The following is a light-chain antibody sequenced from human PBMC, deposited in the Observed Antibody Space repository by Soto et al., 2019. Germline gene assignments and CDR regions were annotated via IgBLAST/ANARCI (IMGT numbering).Light chain of an antibody. V-gene: IGKV3-15*01. CDR2: GVS. CDR1: QSVSSR. CDR3: QQYNNWPPLT. Sequence: EIVMTQSPATLSVSPVERATLSCRASQSVSSRLAWYQKKPGQAPRLLIYGVSTRATGVPARFSGSGSGTEFTLTISSLQSEDFAVYYCQQYNNWPPLTFGGGTKVDIK. J-gene: IGKJ4*01.